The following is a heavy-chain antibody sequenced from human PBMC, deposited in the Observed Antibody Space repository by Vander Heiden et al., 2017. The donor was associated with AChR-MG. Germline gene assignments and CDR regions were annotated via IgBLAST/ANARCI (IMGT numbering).Heavy chain of an antibody. J-gene: IGHJ6*02. Sequence: QVQLQESGPRLVKPSETLSLTCFVSGGSIGSYYWTWIRQPPRKGLEWIGNIYYTGSTNYNPSLKSRVTISLDTSKKQFSLRLRSVAAADKAVYFCARGNEYSTSTAPYYYYAMDVWGQGTTVTVSS. CDR2: IYYTGST. CDR3: ARGNEYSTSTAPYYYYAMDV. D-gene: IGHD6-6*01. CDR1: GGSIGSYY. V-gene: IGHV4-59*01.